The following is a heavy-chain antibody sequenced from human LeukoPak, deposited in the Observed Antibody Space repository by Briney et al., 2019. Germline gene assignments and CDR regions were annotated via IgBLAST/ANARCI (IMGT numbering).Heavy chain of an antibody. CDR2: INGKGDST. CDR3: GRDPDS. V-gene: IGHV3-20*04. CDR1: GFTFDDYG. Sequence: PGGSLRLSCAASGFTFDDYGMTWVRQVPGKGLYWVSGINGKGDSTGHADSVKGRFTISRDNAKNSLYLQMNSLTAEDTAVYYCGRDPDSWGQGTVVTVSS. J-gene: IGHJ5*01.